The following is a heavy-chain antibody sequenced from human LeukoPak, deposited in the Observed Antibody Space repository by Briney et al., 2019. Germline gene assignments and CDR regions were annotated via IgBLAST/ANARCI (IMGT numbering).Heavy chain of an antibody. V-gene: IGHV3-53*01. J-gene: IGHJ4*02. CDR1: GLTVSDTY. CDR3: ASRHCSGGDCYFAGADPFDH. CDR2: VYKDGKM. Sequence: GGSLRLSCAASGLTVSDTYMSWVRQSPGKGLEWVSVVYKDGKMFYIDSVKGRFAISRDTSKNTVYLQMNNLRAEDTAVYYCASRHCSGGDCYFAGADPFDHWGQGTLVTVSS. D-gene: IGHD2-21*01.